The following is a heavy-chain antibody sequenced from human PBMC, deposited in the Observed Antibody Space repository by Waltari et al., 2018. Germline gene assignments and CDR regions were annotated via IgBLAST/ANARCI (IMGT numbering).Heavy chain of an antibody. V-gene: IGHV3-49*03. J-gene: IGHJ4*02. CDR1: GFSFRDYA. CDR3: TRETAVAGTSDYFDY. CDR2: IRSKAYGGTT. Sequence: EVKLVESGGGLVQTGRSLRLSCAASGFSFRDYAMTWFRQAPGKGLEWVGFIRSKAYGGTTEYAASGKGRFNISRDDSKNIAYLQMNSLKTEDTAVYYCTRETAVAGTSDYFDYWGQGTLVTVSS. D-gene: IGHD6-19*01.